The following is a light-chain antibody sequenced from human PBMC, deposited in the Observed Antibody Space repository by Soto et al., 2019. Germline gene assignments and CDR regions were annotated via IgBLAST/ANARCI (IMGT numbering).Light chain of an antibody. CDR1: QSVSSSY. CDR3: QQYGSLRT. Sequence: EIVLTQSPGTLSLSPGERATLSCRASQSVSSSYLAWYQQKPGQAPRLLIYGASSRATGIPDRFSDSGSGTDFTLTISRLEPEDFAVYYCQQYGSLRTFGQGTKVEIK. CDR2: GAS. V-gene: IGKV3-20*01. J-gene: IGKJ1*01.